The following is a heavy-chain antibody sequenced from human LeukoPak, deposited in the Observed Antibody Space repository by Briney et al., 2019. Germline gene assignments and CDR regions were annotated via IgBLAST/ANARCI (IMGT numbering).Heavy chain of an antibody. CDR3: ARDTYYYGSGSYENWFDP. J-gene: IGHJ5*02. CDR2: IIPIFGTA. Sequence: KVSCKACGGTFSSYAISWVRQAPGQGLEWMGGIIPIFGTANYAQKFQGRVTITTDESTSTAYMEPSSLRSEDTAVYYCARDTYYYGSGSYENWFDPWGQGTLVTVSS. V-gene: IGHV1-69*05. D-gene: IGHD3-10*01. CDR1: GGTFSSYA.